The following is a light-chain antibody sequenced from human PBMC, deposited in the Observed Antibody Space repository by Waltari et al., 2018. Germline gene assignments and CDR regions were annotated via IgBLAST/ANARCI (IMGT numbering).Light chain of an antibody. J-gene: IGKJ1*01. Sequence: EIVLTQSPGTLSLAPGERATLSCRASQIVSRTLAWYQQKPGQAPSLLIYAASTRAPGIPYSFSGSGSGTDFSLTISRLEPEDFAGYYCQHYVRLPATFGQGTKVEIK. V-gene: IGKV3-20*01. CDR2: AAS. CDR1: QIVSRT. CDR3: QHYVRLPAT.